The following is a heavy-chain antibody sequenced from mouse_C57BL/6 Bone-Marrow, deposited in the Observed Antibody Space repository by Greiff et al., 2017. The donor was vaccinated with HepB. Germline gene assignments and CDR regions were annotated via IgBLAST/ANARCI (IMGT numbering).Heavy chain of an antibody. D-gene: IGHD1-1*01. Sequence: QVQLQQPGAELVKPGASVKLSCKASGYTFTSYWMHWVKQRPGQGLEWIGMIHPNSGSTNYNEKFKSKATLTVDKSSSTAYMQLSSLTSEDSAVYYCAESPYYYGSLYYFDYWGQGTTLTVSS. CDR3: AESPYYYGSLYYFDY. J-gene: IGHJ2*01. V-gene: IGHV1-64*01. CDR1: GYTFTSYW. CDR2: IHPNSGST.